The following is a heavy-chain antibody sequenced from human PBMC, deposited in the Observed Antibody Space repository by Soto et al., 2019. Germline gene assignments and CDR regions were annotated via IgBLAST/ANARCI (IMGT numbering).Heavy chain of an antibody. Sequence: QLQLVESGGGVVQPGRSLRLSCAASGFTFSTYGLHWVRQAPGKGLEWVAVISYDGINEYYADSVKGRFTISRDNSKNTLYLQMNSLRLEDTAVYYCAKVRRGAVVPAAMGGDYWGQGTLVTVSS. D-gene: IGHD2-2*01. CDR2: ISYDGINE. V-gene: IGHV3-30*18. J-gene: IGHJ4*02. CDR3: AKVRRGAVVPAAMGGDY. CDR1: GFTFSTYG.